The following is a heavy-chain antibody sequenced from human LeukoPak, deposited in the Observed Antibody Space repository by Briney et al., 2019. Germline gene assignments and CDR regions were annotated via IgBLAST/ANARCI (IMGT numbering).Heavy chain of an antibody. Sequence: SETLSLTCTVSGGSISSYYWSWIRRPAGKGLEWIGRIYTSGSTNYNPSLKSRVTMSVDTSKNQFSLKLSSVTAADTAVYYCARVCSSTSRFLDHWGQGTLVTVSS. CDR2: IYTSGST. CDR3: ARVCSSTSRFLDH. CDR1: GGSISSYY. D-gene: IGHD2-2*01. V-gene: IGHV4-4*07. J-gene: IGHJ4*02.